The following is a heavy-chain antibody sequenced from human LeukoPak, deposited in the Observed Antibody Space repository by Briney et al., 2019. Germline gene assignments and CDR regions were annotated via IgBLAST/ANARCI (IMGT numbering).Heavy chain of an antibody. D-gene: IGHD6-13*01. CDR2: ISGSGGST. V-gene: IGHV3-23*01. CDR3: ARDYSYSSSSPVVD. CDR1: GCTFSSYA. Sequence: GGSLRLSCAASGCTFSSYAMSWVRQAPGKGLEWVSAISGSGGSTYYADSVKGRFTISRDNAKNSLYLQMNSLRAEDTAVYYCARDYSYSSSSPVVDWGQGTLVTVSS. J-gene: IGHJ4*02.